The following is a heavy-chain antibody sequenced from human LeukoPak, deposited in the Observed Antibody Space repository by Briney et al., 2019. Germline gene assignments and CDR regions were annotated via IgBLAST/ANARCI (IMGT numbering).Heavy chain of an antibody. CDR1: GGTFNSYG. CDR3: VTRHRVSNWNDPYYFDY. J-gene: IGHJ4*02. CDR2: IIPIFGTA. Sequence: GASVKVSCKASGGTFNSYGINWMRQAPGQGLERMGGIIPIFGTANYAQKFQGRVTFTTDKFTSTFYMDLSSLSSEDTAVYYCVTRHRVSNWNDPYYFDYWGQGTLVTVSS. V-gene: IGHV1-69*05. D-gene: IGHD1-1*01.